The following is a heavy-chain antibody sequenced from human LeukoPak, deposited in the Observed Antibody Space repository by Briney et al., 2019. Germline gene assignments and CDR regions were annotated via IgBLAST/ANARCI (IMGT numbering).Heavy chain of an antibody. CDR2: ISSSSSYI. Sequence: GGSLRLSCAAFGFTFSSYSMNWVRQAPGKGLEWVSSISSSSSYIYYADSVKGRFTISRDNAKNSLYLQMNSLRAEDTAVYYCARVGSMVRVRTFDYWGQGTLVTVSS. J-gene: IGHJ4*02. CDR3: ARVGSMVRVRTFDY. V-gene: IGHV3-21*01. D-gene: IGHD3-10*01. CDR1: GFTFSSYS.